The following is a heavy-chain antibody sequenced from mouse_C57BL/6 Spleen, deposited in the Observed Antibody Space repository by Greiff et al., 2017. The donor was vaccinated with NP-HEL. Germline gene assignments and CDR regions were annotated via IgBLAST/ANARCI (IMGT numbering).Heavy chain of an antibody. D-gene: IGHD1-1*01. J-gene: IGHJ4*01. CDR2: ISNGGGST. CDR1: GFTFSDYY. Sequence: DVKLVESGGGLVQPGGSLKLSCAASGFTFSDYYMYWVRQTPEKRLEWVAYISNGGGSTYYPDTVKGRFTISRDNAKNTLYLQMSRLKSEDTAMYYCARNYYGSSSYAMDYWGQGTSVTVSS. V-gene: IGHV5-12*01. CDR3: ARNYYGSSSYAMDY.